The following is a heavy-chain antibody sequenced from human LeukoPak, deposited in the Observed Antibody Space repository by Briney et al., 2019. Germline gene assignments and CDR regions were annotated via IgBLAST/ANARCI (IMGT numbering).Heavy chain of an antibody. CDR3: ARESSPGYYGMDA. CDR2: IWYDGSNK. J-gene: IGHJ6*02. CDR1: GFTFSSYG. Sequence: GGSLRLSCAASGFTFSSYGMHWVRQAPGKGLEWVAVIWYDGSNKYYADSVKGRFTISRDNSKNTLYLQMNSLRAEDTAVYYCARESSPGYYGMDAWGQGTTVTVSS. V-gene: IGHV3-33*01.